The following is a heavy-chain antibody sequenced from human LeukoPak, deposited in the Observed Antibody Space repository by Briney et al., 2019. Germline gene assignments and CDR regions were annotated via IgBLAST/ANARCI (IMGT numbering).Heavy chain of an antibody. CDR1: GYTFTGYY. CDR3: ARVGSLPPTYYYYGMDV. V-gene: IGHV1-2*02. Sequence: EASVKVSCKASGYTFTGYYMHWVRQAPGQGLEWMGWINPNSGGTNYAQKFQGRVTMTRDTSISTAYMELSRLRSDDTAVYYCARVGSLPPTYYYYGMDVWGQGTTVTVSS. D-gene: IGHD3-10*01. J-gene: IGHJ6*02. CDR2: INPNSGGT.